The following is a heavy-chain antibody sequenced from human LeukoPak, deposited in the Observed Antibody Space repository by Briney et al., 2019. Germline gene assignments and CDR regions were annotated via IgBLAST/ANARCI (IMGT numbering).Heavy chain of an antibody. CDR2: INPSGGST. CDR3: ARGATIDDILTGYNY. V-gene: IGHV1-46*01. CDR1: GYTFTSYH. Sequence: GASVKVSCKASGYTFTSYHMHWVRQAPGQGLEWMGIINPSGGSTSYAQKFQGRVTMTRDTSTSTVYMELSSLRSEDTAAYYCARGATIDDILTGYNYWGQGTLVTVSS. J-gene: IGHJ4*02. D-gene: IGHD3-9*01.